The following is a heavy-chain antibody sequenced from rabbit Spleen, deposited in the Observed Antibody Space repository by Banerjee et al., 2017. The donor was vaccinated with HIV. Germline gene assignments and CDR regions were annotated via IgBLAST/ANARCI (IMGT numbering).Heavy chain of an antibody. V-gene: IGHV1S7*01. D-gene: IGHD4-1*01. CDR1: GFTLSRYW. CDR3: AGDRGSDWDDAVDP. J-gene: IGHJ2*01. Sequence: QLVESGGGLVQPGGSLTLSCKASGFTLSRYWMNWVRQAPGKGLEWMVYIDPIFGTTPYASWGNVRFTISSHSAQNTLYLQQNSLTAAATATNYCAGDRGSDWDDAVDPWGQGTMVTVS. CDR2: IDPIFGTT.